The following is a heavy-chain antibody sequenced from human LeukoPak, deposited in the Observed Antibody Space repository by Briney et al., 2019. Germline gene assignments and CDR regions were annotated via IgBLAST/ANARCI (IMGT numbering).Heavy chain of an antibody. CDR2: IYYSWDT. J-gene: IGHJ5*02. CDR1: GGSISSTSYY. Sequence: SETLSLTCTVSGGSISSTSYYWGWIRQPPGKGLEWIGSIYYSWDTYYNPSLKSRVTISVDTSKNQFSLKLSSVTAADTAVYYCARGRGDSSWYLRWFDLWGQGTLVTVSS. D-gene: IGHD6-13*01. CDR3: ARGRGDSSWYLRWFDL. V-gene: IGHV4-39*01.